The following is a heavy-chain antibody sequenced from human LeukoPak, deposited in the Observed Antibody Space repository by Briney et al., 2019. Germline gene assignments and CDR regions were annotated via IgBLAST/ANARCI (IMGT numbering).Heavy chain of an antibody. Sequence: PGGSLRLSCAASGLTFSSYGMHWVRQAPGKGLEWVAVIWYDGSKEYLADSVKGRFTISRDNSKNTVYLQMSSLKTEDTAVHYCARVIGWSLFDCWGQGTLVTVSS. CDR2: IWYDGSKE. J-gene: IGHJ4*02. CDR1: GLTFSSYG. V-gene: IGHV3-33*01. D-gene: IGHD2-15*01. CDR3: ARVIGWSLFDC.